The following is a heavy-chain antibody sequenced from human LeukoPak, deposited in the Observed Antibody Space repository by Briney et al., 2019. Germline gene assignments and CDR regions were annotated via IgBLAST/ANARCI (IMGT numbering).Heavy chain of an antibody. D-gene: IGHD6-13*01. V-gene: IGHV3-23*01. CDR3: ARTIAQYSNSWLYFYYGLDV. CDR2: ISGGSEDT. CDR1: GFTFDSYA. Sequence: PGRSLRLSCTASGFTFDSYAMRWVRQAPGKWLEWVSSISGGSEDTYYADSVKGRFTISRDNSKSTLYLQMNRLRAEDTAVYYCARTIAQYSNSWLYFYYGLDVWGQGTTVTVSS. J-gene: IGHJ6*02.